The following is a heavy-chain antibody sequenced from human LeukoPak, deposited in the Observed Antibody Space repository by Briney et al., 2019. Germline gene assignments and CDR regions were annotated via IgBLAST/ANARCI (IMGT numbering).Heavy chain of an antibody. V-gene: IGHV3-30*03. J-gene: IGHJ4*02. D-gene: IGHD4-17*01. CDR2: ISYDGSQK. CDR3: ARTTVSVPFDY. Sequence: PGRSLRLSRAASGFTFSGYGMNWVRQAPGKGLEWVAVISYDGSQKYYSDSVKGRFTISRDNSKNTVHLQMSSLRAEDTALYYCARTTVSVPFDYWGQGTLVTVSS. CDR1: GFTFSGYG.